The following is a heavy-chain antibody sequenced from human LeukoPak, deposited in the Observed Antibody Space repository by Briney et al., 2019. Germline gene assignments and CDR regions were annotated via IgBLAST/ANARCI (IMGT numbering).Heavy chain of an antibody. CDR2: IKSKTDGGTT. D-gene: IGHD4-17*01. Sequence: GGSLRLSCAASGFTFSNAWMNWVRQAPGKGLEWVGRIKSKTDGGTTDYAAPVKGRFTISRDDSKNTLYLQMNSLKAEDTAVCYCTTDHDYGAFDYWGQGALVTVSS. V-gene: IGHV3-15*07. CDR3: TTDHDYGAFDY. J-gene: IGHJ4*02. CDR1: GFTFSNAW.